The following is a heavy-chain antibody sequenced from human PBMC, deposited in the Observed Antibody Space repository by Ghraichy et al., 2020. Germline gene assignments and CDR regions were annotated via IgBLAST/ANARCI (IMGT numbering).Heavy chain of an antibody. J-gene: IGHJ5*02. D-gene: IGHD1-26*01. CDR2: IYSSGST. CDR1: GASISSYY. CDR3: ARDKREWESNWFDP. V-gene: IGHV4-4*07. Sequence: SETLSLTCTVSGASISSYYWTWIRQPAGKGLEWIGRIYSSGSTDYNPSLKSRVTMSVDTSKNQFSLNLSSVTAADTAVYYCARDKREWESNWFDPWGQGTLVTVSS.